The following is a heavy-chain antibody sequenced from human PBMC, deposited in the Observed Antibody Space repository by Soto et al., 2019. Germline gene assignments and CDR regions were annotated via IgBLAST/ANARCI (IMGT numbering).Heavy chain of an antibody. CDR2: ISGSGGST. CDR1: GFTFSSYA. Sequence: GGSLRLSCAASGFTFSSYAMSWVRQAPGKGLEWVSAISGSGGSTYYADSVKGRFTISRDNSKNTLYLQMNSLRAEDTAVYYCAKVGRIAVAGHRYYFDYWGQGTLVTVSS. CDR3: AKVGRIAVAGHRYYFDY. V-gene: IGHV3-23*01. J-gene: IGHJ4*02. D-gene: IGHD6-19*01.